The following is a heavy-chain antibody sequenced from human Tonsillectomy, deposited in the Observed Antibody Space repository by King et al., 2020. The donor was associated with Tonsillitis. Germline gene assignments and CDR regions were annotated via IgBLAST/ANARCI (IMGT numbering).Heavy chain of an antibody. V-gene: IGHV3-23*01. CDR2: ISGSGGST. CDR3: AKQDSTSYYYVLES. J-gene: IGHJ4*02. D-gene: IGHD3-22*01. Sequence: VQLLESGEGLVQPGGSLRLSCAASGFTFRSYAMSWVRQAPGKGLEWVSVISGSGGSTYYAGSVKGRFTISRDNSKNTLYLQMNSLRADDTAIYYCAKQDSTSYYYVLESWGQGTLVTVSS. CDR1: GFTFRSYA.